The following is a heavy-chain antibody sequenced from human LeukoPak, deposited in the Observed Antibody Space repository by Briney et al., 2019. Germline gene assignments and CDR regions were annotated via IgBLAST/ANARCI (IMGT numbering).Heavy chain of an antibody. CDR2: ISSSSSYI. J-gene: IGHJ4*02. CDR3: ATESGTYSGTCFDY. Sequence: NPGGSLRLSCAASGFTFSSYSMNWVRQAPGKGLEWVSSISSSSSYIYYADSVKGRFTISRDNAKNSLYLQMNSLRAEDTAVYFCATESGTYSGTCFDYWGQGTLVTVSS. CDR1: GFTFSSYS. D-gene: IGHD1-26*01. V-gene: IGHV3-21*01.